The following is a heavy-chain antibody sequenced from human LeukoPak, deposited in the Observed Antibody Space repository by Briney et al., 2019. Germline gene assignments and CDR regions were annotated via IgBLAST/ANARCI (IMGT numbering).Heavy chain of an antibody. D-gene: IGHD2-2*01. Sequence: GGSLRLSCAASGFTFSSYDMSWVRQAPGKGLEWVSSITLSGGNTFYADSVVGRFTVSRDNSKNTLYLQMNSLSAEDTAVYYCAKRGNPAVGHHYLDVWGKGTTVSVSS. CDR2: ITLSGGNT. CDR1: GFTFSSYD. J-gene: IGHJ6*03. CDR3: AKRGNPAVGHHYLDV. V-gene: IGHV3-23*01.